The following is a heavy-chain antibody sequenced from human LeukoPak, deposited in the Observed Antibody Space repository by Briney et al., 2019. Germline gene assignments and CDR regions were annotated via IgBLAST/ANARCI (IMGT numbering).Heavy chain of an antibody. J-gene: IGHJ4*02. CDR3: ADYDYGDYVGFDY. Sequence: QTGGSLRLSCAASGFTFSSYAMSWVRQAPGKGLEWVSAISGSGGSSYYADSVKGRFTISRDNSKNTLCLQMNSLRAEDTAVYYCADYDYGDYVGFDYWGQGTLVTVSS. CDR1: GFTFSSYA. V-gene: IGHV3-23*01. CDR2: ISGSGGSS. D-gene: IGHD4-17*01.